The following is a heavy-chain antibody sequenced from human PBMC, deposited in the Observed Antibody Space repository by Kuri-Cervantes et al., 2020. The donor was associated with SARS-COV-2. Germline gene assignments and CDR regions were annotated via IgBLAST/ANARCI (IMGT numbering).Heavy chain of an antibody. CDR3: ATELNSGSSSKTLGDYYYYMDV. V-gene: IGHV1-69*06. D-gene: IGHD1-26*01. CDR2: IIPIFGTA. Sequence: SVKVSCKASGGTFSSYAISWVRQAPGQGLEWMGGIIPIFGTANYAQKFQGRVTITADKSTSTAYMELSSLRSEDTAVYYCATELNSGSSSKTLGDYYYYMDVWGKGTTVTVSS. J-gene: IGHJ6*03. CDR1: GGTFSSYA.